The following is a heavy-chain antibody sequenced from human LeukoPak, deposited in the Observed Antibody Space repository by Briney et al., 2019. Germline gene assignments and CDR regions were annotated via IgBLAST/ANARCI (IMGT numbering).Heavy chain of an antibody. CDR1: GFTFSSYA. J-gene: IGHJ4*02. D-gene: IGHD3-10*01. CDR2: ISGSDGST. V-gene: IGHV3-23*01. CDR3: RIYYYGSGSYFEEFFDY. Sequence: GGSLRLSCAASGFTFSSYAMSWVRQAPGKGLEWVSAISGSDGSTYYADSVKGRFTISRDNSKNTLYLQMNSLRAEDTAVYYCRIYYYGSGSYFEEFFDYWGQGTLVTVSS.